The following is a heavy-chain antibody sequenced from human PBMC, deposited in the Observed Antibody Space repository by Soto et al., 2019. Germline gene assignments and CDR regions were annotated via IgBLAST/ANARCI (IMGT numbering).Heavy chain of an antibody. V-gene: IGHV4-34*01. D-gene: IGHD6-25*01. Sequence: PSETLSLTCAVYGGSFSGYYWSWIRQPPGKGLEWIGEINHSGSTNYNPSLKSRVTISVDTSKNQFSLKLSSVTAADTAVYYCARGGRSAGGYYYYGMDVWGQGTTVTVSS. CDR2: INHSGST. CDR1: GGSFSGYY. J-gene: IGHJ6*02. CDR3: ARGGRSAGGYYYYGMDV.